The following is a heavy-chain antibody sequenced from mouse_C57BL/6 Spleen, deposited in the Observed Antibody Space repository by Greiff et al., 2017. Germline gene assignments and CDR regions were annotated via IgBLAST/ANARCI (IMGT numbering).Heavy chain of an antibody. Sequence: VQGVESDAELVKPGASVKISCKVSGYTFTDHTIHWMKQRPEQGLEWIGYIYPRDGSTKYNEKFKGKATLTADKSSSTAYMQLNSLTSEDSAVYFCAREGAQATRGFAYWGQGTLVTVSA. CDR2: IYPRDGST. V-gene: IGHV1-78*01. D-gene: IGHD3-2*02. CDR3: AREGAQATRGFAY. CDR1: GYTFTDHT. J-gene: IGHJ3*01.